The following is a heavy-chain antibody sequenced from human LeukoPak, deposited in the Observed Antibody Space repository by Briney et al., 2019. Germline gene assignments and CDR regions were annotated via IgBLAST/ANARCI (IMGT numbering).Heavy chain of an antibody. CDR1: GFTFSDHY. V-gene: IGHV3-72*01. Sequence: GGSLRLSCVASGFTFSDHYMDWVRQAPGKGLEWVGRTRNKAESYTTEYAASVKGRFTISRDDSKNSLYLQMNSLKTEDTAVYYCARERDYYYGMDVWGQGTTVTVSS. J-gene: IGHJ6*02. CDR3: ARERDYYYGMDV. CDR2: TRNKAESYTT.